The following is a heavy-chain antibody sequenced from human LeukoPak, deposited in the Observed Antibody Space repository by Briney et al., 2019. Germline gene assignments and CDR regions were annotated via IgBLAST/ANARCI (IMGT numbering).Heavy chain of an antibody. J-gene: IGHJ5*02. Sequence: ASVKISCKASGYTFTGYYMHWVRQAPGQGLEWMGWINPNSGGTNYAQKFQGRVTMTRDTSISTAYMELSRLRSDDTAVYYCARVASRDIVVVPAAIVWFDPWGQGTLVTVSS. CDR2: INPNSGGT. D-gene: IGHD2-2*01. V-gene: IGHV1-2*02. CDR1: GYTFTGYY. CDR3: ARVASRDIVVVPAAIVWFDP.